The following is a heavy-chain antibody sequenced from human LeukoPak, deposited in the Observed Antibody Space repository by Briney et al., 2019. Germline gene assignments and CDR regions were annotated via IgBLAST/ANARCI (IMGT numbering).Heavy chain of an antibody. CDR2: ISYDGSNK. J-gene: IGHJ4*02. V-gene: IGHV3-30-3*01. Sequence: GGSLRLSCAASGFTFSSYAMHWVRQAPGKGLEWVAVISYDGSNKYYADSVRGRFTISRDNSKNTLYLQMNSLRAEDTAVYYCARDVLLDYWGQGTLVTVSS. CDR1: GFTFSSYA. D-gene: IGHD3-10*01. CDR3: ARDVLLDY.